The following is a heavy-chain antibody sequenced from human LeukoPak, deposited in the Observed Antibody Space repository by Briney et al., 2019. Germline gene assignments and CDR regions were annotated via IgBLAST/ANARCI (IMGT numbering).Heavy chain of an antibody. D-gene: IGHD2-21*02. CDR1: RFTFSNYW. J-gene: IGHJ4*02. V-gene: IGHV3-7*01. Sequence: GGSLRLSCVASRFTFSNYWMSWVRQAPGKGLEWVANINQDGSKKPYADSMKGRFTISRDNAKESLYLQLKSLRADDTAVYYCAKWGPHCVGDYCPALDSWGQGTLVTVSS. CDR3: AKWGPHCVGDYCPALDS. CDR2: INQDGSKK.